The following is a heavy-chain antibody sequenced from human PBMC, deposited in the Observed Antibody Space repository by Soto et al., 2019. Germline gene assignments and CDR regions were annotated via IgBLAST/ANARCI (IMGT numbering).Heavy chain of an antibody. CDR1: GYTLTSYS. CDR2: INTANGNT. CDR3: TRRDGFDY. Sequence: ASVKVSCKASGYTLTSYSIHWVRQAPGQRLEWMGWINTANGNTKYSQNFQGRVTITRDTSASTAYMELSSLRSEDTAVYYCTRRDGFDYWGQGTLVTVSA. J-gene: IGHJ4*02. V-gene: IGHV1-3*04.